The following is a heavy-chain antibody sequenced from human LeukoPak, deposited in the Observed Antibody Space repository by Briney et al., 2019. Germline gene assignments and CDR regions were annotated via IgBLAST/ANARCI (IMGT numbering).Heavy chain of an antibody. V-gene: IGHV3-23*01. J-gene: IGHJ5*02. CDR2: IRGSGGST. CDR1: GFTFCNYA. Sequence: GGSLRLSCAASGFTFCNYAMSWVRQAPGKGLEWVSGIRGSGGSTDYADSVKGRFTISRDNFENTLYLQVNSLRAEDTAVYYCAKDPHYDSSGYSFDPWGQGTLVTVSS. D-gene: IGHD3-22*01. CDR3: AKDPHYDSSGYSFDP.